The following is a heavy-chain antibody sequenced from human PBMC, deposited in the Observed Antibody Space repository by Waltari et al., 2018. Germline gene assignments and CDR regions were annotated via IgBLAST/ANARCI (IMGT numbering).Heavy chain of an antibody. V-gene: IGHV1-69-2*01. CDR2: VDPEDGET. CDR1: GYTFTDYY. J-gene: IGHJ3*02. Sequence: EVQLVQSGAEVKKPGATVKISCKASGYTFTDYYMHWVQQAPGKGLAWMGRVDPEDGETIYAEKFQGRVTITADTSTDTAYMELSSLRSEDTAVYYCATLLSITGTTDSAFDIWGQGTMVTVSS. CDR3: ATLLSITGTTDSAFDI. D-gene: IGHD1-7*01.